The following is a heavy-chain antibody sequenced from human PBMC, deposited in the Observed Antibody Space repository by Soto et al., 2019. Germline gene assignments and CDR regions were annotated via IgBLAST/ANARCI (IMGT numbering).Heavy chain of an antibody. CDR1: GSTFTNYY. Sequence: GASVKVSCKASGSTFTNYYMHWVRQAPGQRLEWMGLINAGNGNTKYAQKFQGRVTITRDTSASTAYMELSSLRSEDTAAYYCASDFDWSSDYGMDVWGQGTTVTVSS. V-gene: IGHV1-3*01. CDR3: ASDFDWSSDYGMDV. J-gene: IGHJ6*02. D-gene: IGHD3-9*01. CDR2: INAGNGNT.